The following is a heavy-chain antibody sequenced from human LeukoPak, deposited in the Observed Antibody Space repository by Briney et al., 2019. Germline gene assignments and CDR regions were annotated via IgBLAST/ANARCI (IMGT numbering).Heavy chain of an antibody. CDR3: AGGTHDYGDYG. Sequence: ASVKVSCKASGYTFTSYYMHWVRQAPGQGLEWMGINNPSGGSTSYAQKFQGRVTVTASKSTNTAYMELTSLRSEDTAVYYCAGGTHDYGDYGWGQGTLVTVSS. J-gene: IGHJ4*02. V-gene: IGHV1-46*01. CDR2: NNPSGGST. D-gene: IGHD4-17*01. CDR1: GYTFTSYY.